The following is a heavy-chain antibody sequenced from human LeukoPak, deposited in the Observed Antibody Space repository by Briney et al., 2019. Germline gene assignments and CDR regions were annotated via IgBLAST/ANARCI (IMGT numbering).Heavy chain of an antibody. D-gene: IGHD3-10*01. Sequence: GGSLRLSCAASGFSFSTYTMAWVRQAPGGGLEWVSGISGDGGSTYYADAVKGRFAISRDNSKSTLYLQMNSLRAEDTAMYYCAKDFGRNLGGPGYWGRGTLVTVSS. CDR3: AKDFGRNLGGPGY. V-gene: IGHV3-23*01. J-gene: IGHJ4*02. CDR2: ISGDGGST. CDR1: GFSFSTYT.